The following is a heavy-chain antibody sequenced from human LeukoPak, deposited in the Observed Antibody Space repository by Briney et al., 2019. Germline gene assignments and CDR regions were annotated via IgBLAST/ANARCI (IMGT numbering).Heavy chain of an antibody. V-gene: IGHV4-38-2*01. D-gene: IGHD5-18*01. CDR1: NYSISSNYY. CDR3: ARHTTMAHFDY. CDR2: IYRSGSA. Sequence: SETLSLTCAVSNYSISSNYYWGWIRQPPGKGLEWIGCIYRSGSAYYNPSLKSRVTISVDTSKSQFSLKLISVTAADTAFYYCARHTTMAHFDYWGQGTLVTVSS. J-gene: IGHJ4*02.